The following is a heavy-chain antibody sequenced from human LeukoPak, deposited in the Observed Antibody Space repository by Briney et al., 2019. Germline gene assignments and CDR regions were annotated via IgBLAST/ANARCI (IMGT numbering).Heavy chain of an antibody. CDR3: ATVSPSGGYYYWYAFDI. V-gene: IGHV1-24*01. D-gene: IGHD3-22*01. J-gene: IGHJ3*02. CDR1: GYTLTELS. CDR2: FDPEDGET. Sequence: ASVKVSCKVSGYTLTELSMHWVRQAPGKGLEWMGGFDPEDGETIYAQKFQGRVTMTEDTSTDTAYMELSSLRSEDTAVYYCATVSPSGGYYYWYAFDIWGQGTMVTVSS.